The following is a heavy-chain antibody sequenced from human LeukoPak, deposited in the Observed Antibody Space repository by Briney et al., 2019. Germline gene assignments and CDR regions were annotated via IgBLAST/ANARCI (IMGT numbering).Heavy chain of an antibody. CDR1: GYTFTGYY. Sequence: ASVKVSCKASGYTFTGYYMHWVRQAPGQGLEWMGWINPNSGGTNYAQKFQGRVTMTRDTSISTAYMELSRLRSDDTAVYYCARASFTESWFDPWGQGTLVTVSS. J-gene: IGHJ5*02. CDR3: ARASFTESWFDP. V-gene: IGHV1-2*02. CDR2: INPNSGGT.